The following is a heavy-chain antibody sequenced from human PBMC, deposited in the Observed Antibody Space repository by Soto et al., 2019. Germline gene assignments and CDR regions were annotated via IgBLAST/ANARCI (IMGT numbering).Heavy chain of an antibody. CDR1: GGSISSSSYY. D-gene: IGHD2-2*01. V-gene: IGHV4-39*01. J-gene: IGHJ5*02. CDR2: IYYSGST. Sequence: SETLSLTCTVSGGSISSSSYYWGWIRQPPGKGLEWIGSIYYSGSTYYNPSLKSRVTISVDTSKNQFSLKLSSVTAADTAVYYCARGGVVVPAARDWFDPWGQGTLVTVSS. CDR3: ARGGVVVPAARDWFDP.